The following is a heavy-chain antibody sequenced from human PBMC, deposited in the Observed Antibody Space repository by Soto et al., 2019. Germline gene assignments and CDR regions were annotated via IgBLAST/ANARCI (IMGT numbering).Heavy chain of an antibody. V-gene: IGHV1-18*01. J-gene: IGHJ6*02. CDR3: AISVATIGEGGYYYYGMDV. CDR2: ISAYNGNT. CDR1: GYTFTSYG. Sequence: GASVKVSCKASGYTFTSYGISWVRQAPGQGLEWMGWISAYNGNTNYAQKLQGRVTMTTDTSTSTAYMELRSLRSDDTAVYYCAISVATIGEGGYYYYGMDVWGQGTTVTVSS. D-gene: IGHD5-12*01.